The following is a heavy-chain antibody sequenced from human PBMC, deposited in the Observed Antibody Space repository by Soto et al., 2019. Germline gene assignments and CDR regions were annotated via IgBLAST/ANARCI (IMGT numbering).Heavy chain of an antibody. Sequence: SVKVSCKASGGTFSSYAISWVRQAPGQGLEWMGGIIPIFGTANYAQKFQGRVTITADESTSTAYMELSSLRSEDTAVYYCARDRIAVAGISWFDPWGQGTLVTVSS. J-gene: IGHJ5*02. CDR2: IIPIFGTA. D-gene: IGHD6-19*01. CDR3: ARDRIAVAGISWFDP. V-gene: IGHV1-69*13. CDR1: GGTFSSYA.